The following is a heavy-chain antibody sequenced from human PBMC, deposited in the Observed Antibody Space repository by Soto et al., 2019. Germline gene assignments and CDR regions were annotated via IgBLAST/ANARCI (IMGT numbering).Heavy chain of an antibody. D-gene: IGHD1-26*01. CDR2: IKQDGSEK. J-gene: IGHJ3*02. CDR1: GFTFSSYW. CDR3: AKQYSGGLGMIAFDI. Sequence: EVQLVESGGGLVQPGESLRLSCAASGFTFSSYWMSWVRQAPGKGLEWVANIKQDGSEKYYVDSVKGRFTISRDNAKNSLYLQMNSRRAEDTAVYYCAKQYSGGLGMIAFDIWGQGTMVTVSS. V-gene: IGHV3-7*02.